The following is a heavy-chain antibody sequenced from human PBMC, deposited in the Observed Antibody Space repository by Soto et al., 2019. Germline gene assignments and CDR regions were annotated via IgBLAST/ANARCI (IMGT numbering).Heavy chain of an antibody. CDR1: GFSLSTSGVG. J-gene: IGHJ4*02. CDR2: IYWDDDK. D-gene: IGHD6-19*01. CDR3: AHRRVAVAGFDS. V-gene: IGHV2-5*02. Sequence: QITLKESGPTLLKPTQTLTLTCTLSGFSLSTSGVGVGWIRQPPGKALEWLALIYWDDDKRYSPSLKSRLTITKDTSKNQVVLIMTNMDPVDTATYFCAHRRVAVAGFDSWGQGTLVTVSS.